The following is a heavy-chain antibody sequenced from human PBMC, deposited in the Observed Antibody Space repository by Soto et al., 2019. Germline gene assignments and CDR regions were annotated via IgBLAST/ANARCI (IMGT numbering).Heavy chain of an antibody. Sequence: QVQLQESGPGLVKPSQTLSLTCTVSGGSISSGDYYWSWIRQPPGKGLEWIGYIYYSGSTYYNPSLKSRVTITVDTSKNPFSLKLSSVTAADTAVYYCARAMIVGNGMDVWGQGTTVTVSS. CDR3: ARAMIVGNGMDV. V-gene: IGHV4-30-4*01. CDR2: IYYSGST. CDR1: GGSISSGDYY. J-gene: IGHJ6*02. D-gene: IGHD3-22*01.